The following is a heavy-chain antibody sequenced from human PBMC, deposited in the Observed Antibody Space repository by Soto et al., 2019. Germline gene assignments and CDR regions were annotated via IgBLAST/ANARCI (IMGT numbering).Heavy chain of an antibody. CDR3: ARRDDYVWGSYRHRYFDS. V-gene: IGHV4-34*01. D-gene: IGHD3-16*02. Sequence: SETLSLTCAVYGGSFSGYYWSWIRQPPGKGLEWIGEINHSGSTNYNPSLKSRVTISVDTSKNQFSLKLSSVTAADTAVYYCARRDDYVWGSYRHRYFDSWGQGTLVTVSS. J-gene: IGHJ4*02. CDR1: GGSFSGYY. CDR2: INHSGST.